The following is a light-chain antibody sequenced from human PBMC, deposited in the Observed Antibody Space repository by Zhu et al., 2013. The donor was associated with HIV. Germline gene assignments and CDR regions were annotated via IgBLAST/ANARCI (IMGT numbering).Light chain of an antibody. Sequence: QSALTQPPSASGSPGQSVTISCTGTSSDVGGYNYVSWYQQHPGKAPKLMIYEVSKRPSGVPDRFSGSKSGNTASLTISGLQAEDEADFYCCSYAGSGTWVFGGGTKLTVL. CDR3: CSYAGSGTWV. CDR1: SSDVGGYNY. J-gene: IGLJ3*02. CDR2: EVS. V-gene: IGLV2-8*01.